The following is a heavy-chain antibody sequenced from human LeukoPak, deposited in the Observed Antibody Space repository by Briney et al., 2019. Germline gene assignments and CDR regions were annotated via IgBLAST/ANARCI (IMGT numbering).Heavy chain of an antibody. D-gene: IGHD1-26*01. CDR1: GFTFSSYA. V-gene: IGHV3-23*01. CDR3: AKDPSGGSYCVIYYFQH. CDR2: ISGSGGST. Sequence: GGSLRLSCAASGFTFSSYAMSWVRQAPGKGLEWVSAISGSGGSTYYADSVKGRFTISRDNSKNTLYLQMNSLRAEDTAVYYCAKDPSGGSYCVIYYFQHWGQGTLVTVSS. J-gene: IGHJ1*01.